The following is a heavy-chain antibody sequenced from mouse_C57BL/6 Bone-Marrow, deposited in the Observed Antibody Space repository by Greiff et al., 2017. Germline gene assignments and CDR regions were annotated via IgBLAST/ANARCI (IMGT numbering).Heavy chain of an antibody. CDR2: ISDGGSYT. CDR1: GFTFSSYA. V-gene: IGHV5-4*01. D-gene: IGHD2-12*01. Sequence: EVKLMESGGGLVKPGGSLKLSCAASGFTFSSYAMSWVRQTPEKRLEWVATISDGGSYTYYPDNVKGRFTISRDNAKNNLYLQMSHLKSEDTAMYYCARDNYCYDEGYWYFDVWGTGTTVTVSS. J-gene: IGHJ1*03. CDR3: ARDNYCYDEGYWYFDV.